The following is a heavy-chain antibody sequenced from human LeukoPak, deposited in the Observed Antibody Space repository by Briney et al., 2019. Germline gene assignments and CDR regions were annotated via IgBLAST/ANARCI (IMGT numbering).Heavy chain of an antibody. V-gene: IGHV4-39*01. CDR1: GGSISSSSYY. CDR2: IYYSGST. Sequence: SETLSLTCTVSGGSISSSSYYWGWIRQPPGKGLEWIGSIYYSGSTYYNPSLKSRVTISVDTSKNQFSLKLSSVTAADTAVYYCARAPRYYYDSSGYYSLFDYWGQGTLVTVSS. D-gene: IGHD3-22*01. J-gene: IGHJ4*02. CDR3: ARAPRYYYDSSGYYSLFDY.